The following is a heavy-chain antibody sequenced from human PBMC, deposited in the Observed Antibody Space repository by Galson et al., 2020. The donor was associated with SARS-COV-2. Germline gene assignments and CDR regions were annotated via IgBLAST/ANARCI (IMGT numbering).Heavy chain of an antibody. D-gene: IGHD3-22*01. Sequence: SCAASGFSFSDYWMHWFRQAPGKGLVWVSRINTYGNSTNYADSVRGRFTVSRDNAKNMLYLQMNSLRAEDTAVYYCVRHSSGDYWGQGTLLTVSS. CDR3: VRHSSGDY. CDR1: GFSFSDYW. V-gene: IGHV3-74*01. J-gene: IGHJ4*02. CDR2: INTYGNST.